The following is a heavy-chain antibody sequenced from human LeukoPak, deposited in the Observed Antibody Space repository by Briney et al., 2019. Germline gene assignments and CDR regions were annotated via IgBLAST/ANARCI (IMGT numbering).Heavy chain of an antibody. V-gene: IGHV3-48*03. CDR3: AKESTLAGTSGWFDP. CDR1: GFTFSSYE. J-gene: IGHJ5*02. CDR2: ISSRGNTI. Sequence: GGSLRLSCAASGFTFSSYEMNWVRQVPGKGLEWVSYISSRGNTIYYADSVKGRFTISRDNSKNTLYLQMNSLRAEDTAVYYCAKESTLAGTSGWFDPWGQGTLVTVSS. D-gene: IGHD1-1*01.